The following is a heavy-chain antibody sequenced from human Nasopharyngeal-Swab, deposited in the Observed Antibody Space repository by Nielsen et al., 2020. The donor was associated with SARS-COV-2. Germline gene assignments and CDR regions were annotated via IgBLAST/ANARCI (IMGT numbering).Heavy chain of an antibody. CDR1: GFTFSSYG. Sequence: GESLKISCAASGFTFSSYGMHWVRQAPGKGLEWVAVISCDGSNKYYADSVKGRFTISRDNSKNTLYLQMNSLRAEDTAVYYCAKGGSTTGTVGLDIWGQGTMVTVSS. D-gene: IGHD1-1*01. CDR2: ISCDGSNK. J-gene: IGHJ3*02. V-gene: IGHV3-30*18. CDR3: AKGGSTTGTVGLDI.